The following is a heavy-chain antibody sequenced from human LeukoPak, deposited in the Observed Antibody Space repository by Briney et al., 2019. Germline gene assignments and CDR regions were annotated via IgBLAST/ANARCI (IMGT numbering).Heavy chain of an antibody. CDR1: GFTFSDYG. D-gene: IGHD3-10*01. Sequence: PGRSLRLSCAASGFTFSDYGMHWVRQAPGKGLEWVAVISYDGSNKYYADSVKGRFTISRDTSENTLYLQMNSLRAEDTAVYYCARGRGFGEFNSDYWGQGTLVTVSS. J-gene: IGHJ4*02. CDR2: ISYDGSNK. CDR3: ARGRGFGEFNSDY. V-gene: IGHV3-30*03.